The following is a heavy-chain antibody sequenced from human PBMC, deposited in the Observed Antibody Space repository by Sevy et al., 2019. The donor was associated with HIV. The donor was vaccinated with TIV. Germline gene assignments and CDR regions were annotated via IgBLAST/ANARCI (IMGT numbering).Heavy chain of an antibody. J-gene: IGHJ4*02. Sequence: SDTLSLNCTVSGGSITSLYWNWIRQTPGKELQWIANIYYNGHINYNPSLKSRVTLSLDTSKNQFSLRLSSVTAADTAMYYCAGENAWGRGYSWGQGTLVTVSS. D-gene: IGHD1-26*01. CDR2: IYYNGHI. CDR1: GGSITSLY. V-gene: IGHV4-59*08. CDR3: AGENAWGRGYS.